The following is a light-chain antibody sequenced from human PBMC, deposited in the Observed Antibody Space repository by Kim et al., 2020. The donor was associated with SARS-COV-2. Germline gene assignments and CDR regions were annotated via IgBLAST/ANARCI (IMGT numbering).Light chain of an antibody. CDR1: NIGSKS. CDR3: QVWDTSSDHHYV. Sequence: SYELTQPPSLSVAPGKTARITCVGNNIGSKSVHWYRQKTGQAPVVVMSFDSDRPSGIPERFSGSNSGNTATLTISGVEAGDEADYYCQVWDTSSDHHYVFGTGTKVTVL. V-gene: IGLV3-21*04. J-gene: IGLJ1*01. CDR2: FDS.